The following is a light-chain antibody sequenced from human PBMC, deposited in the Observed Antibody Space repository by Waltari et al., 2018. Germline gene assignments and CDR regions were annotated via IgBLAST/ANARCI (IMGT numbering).Light chain of an antibody. Sequence: QSALTQPASVSGSPGQSTTISCPGTSSDVGGYNYVSRYQKHPGKAPNPMIDEVSNRPSGVSNRFSVSKSVNKTSLTTSGLKAEDEADYYCSSYTSRHGVCGGWTKLTVL. CDR3: SSYTSRHGV. J-gene: IGLJ2*01. V-gene: IGLV2-14*01. CDR1: SSDVGGYNY. CDR2: EVS.